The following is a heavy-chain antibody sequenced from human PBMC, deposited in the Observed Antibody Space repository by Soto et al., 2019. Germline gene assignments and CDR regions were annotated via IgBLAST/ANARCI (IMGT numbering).Heavy chain of an antibody. J-gene: IGHJ6*02. CDR3: AKDYSSGWYRYYGMDV. D-gene: IGHD6-19*01. CDR1: GFTFSSYG. CDR2: ISYDGSNK. Sequence: GGSLRLSCAASGFTFSSYGMHWVRQAPGKGLEWVAVISYDGSNKYYADSVKGRFTISRDNSKNTLYLQMNSLRAEDTAVYYCAKDYSSGWYRYYGMDVWGQGTTVTVSS. V-gene: IGHV3-30*18.